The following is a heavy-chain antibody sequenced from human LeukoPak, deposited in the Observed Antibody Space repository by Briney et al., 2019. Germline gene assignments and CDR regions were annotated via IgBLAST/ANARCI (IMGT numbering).Heavy chain of an antibody. Sequence: SETLSLTCTVSGGSISSRSYYWGWIRQPPGKGLEWIGSIYYKGNTYLNPSLKSRVTISEDTSKNQFSLKLNSVTAADTAVYYCARHAESGYDRFDHWGQGTLVTVSS. D-gene: IGHD5-12*01. CDR2: IYYKGNT. CDR1: GGSISSRSYY. V-gene: IGHV4-39*07. J-gene: IGHJ4*02. CDR3: ARHAESGYDRFDH.